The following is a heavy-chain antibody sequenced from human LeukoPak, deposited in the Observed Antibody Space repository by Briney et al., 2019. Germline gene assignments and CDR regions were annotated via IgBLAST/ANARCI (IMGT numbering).Heavy chain of an antibody. D-gene: IGHD3-10*01. CDR3: AGARGGAYGFAFDS. CDR1: GGSITTYL. J-gene: IGHJ4*02. Sequence: SDTLSLTCTVSGGSITTYLWSWIRQPPGKGLECIGYIYYTGNTNYSPSLRNRVTISVDTSKNQFSLKLNSVTAADTALYFCAGARGGAYGFAFDSWGQGTLVTVSS. CDR2: IYYTGNT. V-gene: IGHV4-59*07.